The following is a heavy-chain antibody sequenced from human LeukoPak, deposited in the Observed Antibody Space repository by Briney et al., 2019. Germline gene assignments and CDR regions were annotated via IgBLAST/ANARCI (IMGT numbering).Heavy chain of an antibody. CDR1: GFTFSSYS. D-gene: IGHD3-3*01. J-gene: IGHJ3*02. V-gene: IGHV3-21*01. CDR2: ISSSSSYI. CDR3: ARSGFVGKEAFDI. Sequence: GGSLRLSCAASGFTFSSYSMNWVRQAPGKGLEWVSSISSSSSYIYYADSVKGRFTISRDNAKNTLYLQMNSLRAEDTAVYYCARSGFVGKEAFDIWGQGTMVTVSS.